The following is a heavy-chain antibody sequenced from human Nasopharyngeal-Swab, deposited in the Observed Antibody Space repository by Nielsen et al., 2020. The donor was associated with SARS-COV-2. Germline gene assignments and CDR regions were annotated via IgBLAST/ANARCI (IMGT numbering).Heavy chain of an antibody. Sequence: ASVKVSCKASGYTFTSYGISWVRQAPGQGLEWMGWISAYNGNTNYAQKLQGRVTMTTDTSTSTAYMELSRLRSDDTAVYYCARSGPIAAAVTRGHYYYYYGMDVWGQGTTVTVSS. V-gene: IGHV1-18*01. CDR3: ARSGPIAAAVTRGHYYYYYGMDV. D-gene: IGHD6-13*01. CDR2: ISAYNGNT. CDR1: GYTFTSYG. J-gene: IGHJ6*02.